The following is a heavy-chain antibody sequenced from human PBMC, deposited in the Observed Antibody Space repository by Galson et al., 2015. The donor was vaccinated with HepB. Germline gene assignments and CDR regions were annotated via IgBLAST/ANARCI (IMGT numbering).Heavy chain of an antibody. Sequence: SLRLSCAASGFTFSSYWMSWVRQAPGKGLEWVANIKQDGSEKYYVDSVKGRFTISRDNAKNSLYLQMNSLRAEDTAVYYCARVIGGQGGDGHSDYWGQGTLVTVSS. CDR1: GFTFSSYW. CDR2: IKQDGSEK. V-gene: IGHV3-7*01. CDR3: ARVIGGQGGDGHSDY. J-gene: IGHJ4*02. D-gene: IGHD4-17*01.